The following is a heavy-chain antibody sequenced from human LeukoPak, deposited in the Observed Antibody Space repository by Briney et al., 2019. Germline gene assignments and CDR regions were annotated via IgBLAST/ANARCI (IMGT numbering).Heavy chain of an antibody. CDR3: TTGLYNYYDSSGYYYDAFDI. V-gene: IGHV3-15*01. Sequence: PGGSLRLSCAASGFTFSNARMSWVRQAPGKGLEWVGRIKSKTDGGTTDYAAPVKGRFTISRDDSKNTLYLQMNSLKTEDTAVYYCTTGLYNYYDSSGYYYDAFDIWGQGTMVTVSS. J-gene: IGHJ3*02. D-gene: IGHD3-22*01. CDR1: GFTFSNAR. CDR2: IKSKTDGGTT.